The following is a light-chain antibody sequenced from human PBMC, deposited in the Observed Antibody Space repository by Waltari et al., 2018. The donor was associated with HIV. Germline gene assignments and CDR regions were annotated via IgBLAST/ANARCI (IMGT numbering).Light chain of an antibody. CDR2: VAS. V-gene: IGKV2-28*01. J-gene: IGKJ2*01. CDR1: HSLLHTSGYHY. CDR3: MQALQTPYT. Sequence: DIVMTQSPQSLSVTPGEPASISCRSSHSLLHTSGYHYLDWYVQKPGQSPQVLIDVASNRASWVPDRFSGSVSGIDFTLKISRVEAEDVGVYYCMQALQTPYTFGRGTKLEIK.